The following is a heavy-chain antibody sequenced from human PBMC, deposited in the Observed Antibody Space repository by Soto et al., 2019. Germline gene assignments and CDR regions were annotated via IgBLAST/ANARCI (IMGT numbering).Heavy chain of an antibody. CDR3: ARDPDTYYYDSSGSPGAPDYFDY. CDR2: ISSSSSYI. J-gene: IGHJ4*02. Sequence: GGSLRLSCAASGFTFSSYSMNWVRQAPGKGLEWVSSISSSSSYIYYADSVKGRFTISRDNAKKSLYLQMNSLRAEDTAVYYCARDPDTYYYDSSGSPGAPDYFDYWGQGTLVTVSS. CDR1: GFTFSSYS. V-gene: IGHV3-21*01. D-gene: IGHD3-22*01.